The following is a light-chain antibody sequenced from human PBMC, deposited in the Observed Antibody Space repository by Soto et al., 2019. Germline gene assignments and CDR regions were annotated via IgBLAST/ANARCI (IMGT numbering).Light chain of an antibody. CDR2: DAS. CDR3: QQRSNGPYT. Sequence: EIVLTQSPATLSLSPGERATLSCRASQSLSSYLDWYQQKPGQAPRLLLYDASNRATGIPARFSGSGSGTDFTLTISSLELEDFAVYYCQQRSNGPYTFGQGTKLDIK. V-gene: IGKV3-11*01. CDR1: QSLSSY. J-gene: IGKJ2*01.